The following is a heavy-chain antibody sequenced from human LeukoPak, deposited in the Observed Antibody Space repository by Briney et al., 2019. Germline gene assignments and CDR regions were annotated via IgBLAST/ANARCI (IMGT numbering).Heavy chain of an antibody. CDR1: GFTFSSYA. V-gene: IGHV3-23*01. D-gene: IGHD3-10*01. Sequence: GGSLRLSCVDSGFTFSSYAMSWVRQAPGKGLEWVSAISGSGGSTYYADSVKGRFTISRDNSKNTLYLQMNSLRAEDTAVYYCAKTMVRVSPRYDYWGQGTLVTVSS. CDR2: ISGSGGST. J-gene: IGHJ4*02. CDR3: AKTMVRVSPRYDY.